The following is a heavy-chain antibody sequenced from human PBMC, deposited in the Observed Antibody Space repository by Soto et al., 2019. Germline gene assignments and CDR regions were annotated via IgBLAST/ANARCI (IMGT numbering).Heavy chain of an antibody. Sequence: ASVKVSCKASGYTSTNYGMHWVRQAPGQRLEWMGIINPSGGSTSYAQKFQGRVTMTRDTSTSTVYMELSSLRSEDTAVYYCASAPNKYDFWSGYRFDYWGQGTLVTVSS. CDR2: INPSGGST. CDR1: GYTSTNYG. CDR3: ASAPNKYDFWSGYRFDY. D-gene: IGHD3-3*01. V-gene: IGHV1-46*01. J-gene: IGHJ4*02.